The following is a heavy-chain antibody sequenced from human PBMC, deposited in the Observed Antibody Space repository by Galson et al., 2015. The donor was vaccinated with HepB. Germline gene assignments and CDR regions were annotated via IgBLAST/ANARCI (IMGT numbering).Heavy chain of an antibody. CDR1: GGSIRTEDW. J-gene: IGHJ4*02. D-gene: IGHD5-24*01. CDR3: ARDWIRDGASYYFDN. CDR2: IYHSGDT. V-gene: IGHV4/OR15-8*01. Sequence: ETLSLTCVVSGGSIRTEDWWSWVRQSPGKRLEWIGQIYHSGDTNYNPSPKSRVTMSVDTSKNQYSLKLSSVTAADTAVYYCARDWIRDGASYYFDNWGQGTLVTVSS.